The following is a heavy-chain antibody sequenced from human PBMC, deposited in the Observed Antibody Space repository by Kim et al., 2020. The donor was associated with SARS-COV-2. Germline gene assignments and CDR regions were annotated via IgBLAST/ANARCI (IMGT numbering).Heavy chain of an antibody. Sequence: KTTYNASLKSRVTISADTSKNQFSLKVNSVTAADTAVYYCARSHGGYWGQGTLVTVSP. D-gene: IGHD2-15*01. CDR3: ARSHGGY. CDR2: KT. J-gene: IGHJ4*02. V-gene: IGHV4-59*01.